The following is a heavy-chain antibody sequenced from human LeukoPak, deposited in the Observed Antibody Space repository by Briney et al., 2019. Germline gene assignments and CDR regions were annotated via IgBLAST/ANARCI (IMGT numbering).Heavy chain of an antibody. V-gene: IGHV1-2*02. CDR2: INPNSGGT. J-gene: IGHJ3*02. Sequence: GASVKVSCKASGYTFTGYYMHWVRQAPGQGLEWMGWINPNSGGTNYAQKFQGRVTMTRDTSISTAYMELSRLRSDDTAVYYCARGFLGAAAAGSILDAFDIWGQGTMVTVSS. D-gene: IGHD6-13*01. CDR3: ARGFLGAAAAGSILDAFDI. CDR1: GYTFTGYY.